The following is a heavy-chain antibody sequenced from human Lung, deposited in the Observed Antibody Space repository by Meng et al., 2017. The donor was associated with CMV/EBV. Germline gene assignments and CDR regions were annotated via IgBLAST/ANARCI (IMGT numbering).Heavy chain of an antibody. J-gene: IGHJ4*02. CDR2: INYDTGET. D-gene: IGHD7-27*01. CDR1: GYTFAGHY. CDR3: ARDDNWGPDY. Sequence: SVXVSCKTSGYTFAGHYLHWLRQAPGQGLEWMAWINYDTGETNYAQNFHGRVTVTRDTSITTVYMELRSLRPDDTAMYYCARDDNWGPDYWGQGTLVTVSS. V-gene: IGHV1-2*02.